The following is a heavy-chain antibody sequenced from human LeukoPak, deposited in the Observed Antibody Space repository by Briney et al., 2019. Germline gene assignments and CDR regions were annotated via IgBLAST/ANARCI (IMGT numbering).Heavy chain of an antibody. CDR2: ISGSGGST. CDR3: ARDQPYDYGDYVGWFAYYFDY. V-gene: IGHV3-23*01. J-gene: IGHJ4*02. CDR1: GFTFSSYA. Sequence: GSLRLSCAASGFTFSSYAMSWVRQAPGKGLEWVSAISGSGGSTYYADSVKGRFTISRDNSKNTLYLQMNSLRAEDTAVYYCARDQPYDYGDYVGWFAYYFDYWGQGTLVTVSS. D-gene: IGHD4-17*01.